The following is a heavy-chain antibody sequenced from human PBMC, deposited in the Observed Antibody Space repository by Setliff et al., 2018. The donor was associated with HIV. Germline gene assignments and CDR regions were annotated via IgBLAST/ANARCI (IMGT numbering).Heavy chain of an antibody. Sequence: ASVKVSCKASGYTFTDYYMHWVQQAPGKGLEWMGRVDPEDGETIYAEKFQGRVTMTRNTSISTAYMELRSLRSEDTAVYYCAKAVRGYGSTYYNYYYMDVWGKGTTVTVSS. CDR3: AKAVRGYGSTYYNYYYMDV. V-gene: IGHV1-69-2*01. D-gene: IGHD3-10*01. CDR2: VDPEDGET. CDR1: GYTFTDYY. J-gene: IGHJ6*03.